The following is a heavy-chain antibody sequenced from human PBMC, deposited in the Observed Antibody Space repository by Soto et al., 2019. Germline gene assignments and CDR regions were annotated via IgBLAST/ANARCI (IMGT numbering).Heavy chain of an antibody. CDR1: GYTFTSYA. CDR3: ARDFTYYGSGSYPPFDY. D-gene: IGHD3-10*01. J-gene: IGHJ4*02. V-gene: IGHV1-3*01. CDR2: INAGNGNT. Sequence: QVQLVQSGAEVKKPGASVKVSCKASGYTFTSYAMHWVRQAPGQRLEWMGWINAGNGNTKYSQKFQGRVTITRDTFASTDYMELSSLRSEDTAVYYCARDFTYYGSGSYPPFDYWGQGTLVTVSS.